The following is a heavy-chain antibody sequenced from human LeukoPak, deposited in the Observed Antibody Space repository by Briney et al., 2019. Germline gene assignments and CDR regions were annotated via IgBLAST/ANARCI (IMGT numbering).Heavy chain of an antibody. CDR1: GFTFSSYG. V-gene: IGHV3-7*01. D-gene: IGHD3-3*01. J-gene: IGHJ6*02. CDR2: IKQDGSEK. CDR3: ARVYDFWSGYYLYYGMDV. Sequence: PGGSLRLSCAASGFTFSSYGMHWVRQAPGKGLEWVANIKQDGSEKYYVDSVKGRFTISRDNAKNSLYLQMNSLRAEDTAVYYCARVYDFWSGYYLYYGMDVWGQGTTVTVSS.